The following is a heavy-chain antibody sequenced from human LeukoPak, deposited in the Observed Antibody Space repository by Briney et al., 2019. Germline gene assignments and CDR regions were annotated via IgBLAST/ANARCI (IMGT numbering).Heavy chain of an antibody. D-gene: IGHD2-2*01. Sequence: GASVKVSCKASGGTFSSYAISWVRQAPGQGLEWMGRIIPILGIANYAQKFQGRVTITTDESTSTAYMELSSLRSEDTAVYYCASSPGAVVVPAARPRRMAFDIWGQGTMVTVSS. CDR3: ASSPGAVVVPAARPRRMAFDI. V-gene: IGHV1-69*04. CDR2: IIPILGIA. CDR1: GGTFSSYA. J-gene: IGHJ3*02.